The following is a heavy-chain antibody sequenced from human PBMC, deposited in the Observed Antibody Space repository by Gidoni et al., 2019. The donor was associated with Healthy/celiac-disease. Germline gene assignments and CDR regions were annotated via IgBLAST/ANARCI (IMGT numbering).Heavy chain of an antibody. CDR2: ISSSSSTI. V-gene: IGHV3-48*01. CDR1: GFTFSSYS. J-gene: IGHJ6*03. D-gene: IGHD2-2*01. Sequence: EVQLVESGGGLVQPGGSLRLSCAASGFTFSSYSMNWVRQAPGKGLEWVSYISSSSSTIYYADSVKGRFTISRDNAKNSLYLQMNSLRAEDTAVYYCARVMIPAATWDYYYYYMDVWGKGTTVTVSS. CDR3: ARVMIPAATWDYYYYYMDV.